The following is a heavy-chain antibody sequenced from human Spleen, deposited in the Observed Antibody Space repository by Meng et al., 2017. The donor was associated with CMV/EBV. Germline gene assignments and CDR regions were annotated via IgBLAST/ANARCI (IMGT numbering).Heavy chain of an antibody. CDR1: GFTFSSYA. Sequence: GESLKISCAASGFTFSSYAMHWVRQAPGKGLEWVAVISYDGSDKYYADSVKGRFTISRDNSKNTLYVQMNSLRAEDTAVYYCARTGGVYDIWSASYKNYYYAMDVWGQGTTVTVSS. J-gene: IGHJ6*02. V-gene: IGHV3-30*04. D-gene: IGHD3-3*01. CDR3: ARTGGVYDIWSASYKNYYYAMDV. CDR2: ISYDGSDK.